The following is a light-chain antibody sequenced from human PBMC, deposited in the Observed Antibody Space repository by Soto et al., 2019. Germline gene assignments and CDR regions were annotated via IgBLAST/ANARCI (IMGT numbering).Light chain of an antibody. J-gene: IGKJ1*01. CDR1: QTISSNY. V-gene: IGKV3-20*01. CDR3: QQYCSTPWT. Sequence: ETVLTQSPGTLSLSPGERATLSCRASQTISSNYLAWYRQTPGQAPRLLIYGASNRATGIADRFSGSGSGPDFPLIISRVEPEDFARYCYQQYCSTPWTFGQGTKVEIK. CDR2: GAS.